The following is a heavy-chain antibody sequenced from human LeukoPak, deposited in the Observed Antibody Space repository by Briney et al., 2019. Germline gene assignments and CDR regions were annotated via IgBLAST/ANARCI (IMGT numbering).Heavy chain of an antibody. V-gene: IGHV3-7*03. CDR1: GFTFSSSW. CDR2: IKQDGTEE. Sequence: GGSLRLSCVASGFTFSSSWMSWVRRAPGKGLEWVANIKQDGTEEYYVDSVRGRFSISKDNAKNSLYLQMNSLRAEDTAVYYCARDPCHGALDYWGQGALVTVSS. J-gene: IGHJ4*02. CDR3: ARDPCHGALDY. D-gene: IGHD2-2*01.